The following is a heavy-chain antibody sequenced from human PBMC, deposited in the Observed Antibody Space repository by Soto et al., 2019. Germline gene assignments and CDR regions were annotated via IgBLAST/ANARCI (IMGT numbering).Heavy chain of an antibody. CDR3: ARDYGRDCSGGRCYFYF. V-gene: IGHV1-69*13. D-gene: IGHD2-15*01. CDR2: ITPIFGTA. CDR1: GGTFSSYA. Sequence: ASVKVSCKASGGTFSSYAISWVGQAPGQGLEWMGGITPIFGTANYAQKFQGRVTITADESTSTAHMELSSLRSEDTAVYYCARDYGRDCSGGRCYFYFWGQGTLVTVSS. J-gene: IGHJ4*02.